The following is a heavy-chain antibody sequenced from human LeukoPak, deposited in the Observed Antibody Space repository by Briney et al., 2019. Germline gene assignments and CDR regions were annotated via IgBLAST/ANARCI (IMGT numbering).Heavy chain of an antibody. V-gene: IGHV3-23*01. J-gene: IGHJ5*02. CDR3: AKDRYYYGSGSVNWFDP. D-gene: IGHD3-10*01. Sequence: GGSLRLSCAASGFTFSSYAMSWVRQAPGKGLEWVSAISGSGGSTYYADSVKGRFTISRDNSKNTLYLQMNCLRAEDTAVYYCAKDRYYYGSGSVNWFDPWGQGTLVTVSS. CDR1: GFTFSSYA. CDR2: ISGSGGST.